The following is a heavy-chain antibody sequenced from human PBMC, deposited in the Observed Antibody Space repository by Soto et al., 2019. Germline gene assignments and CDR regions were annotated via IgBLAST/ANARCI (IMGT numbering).Heavy chain of an antibody. J-gene: IGHJ4*01. D-gene: IGHD6-13*01. V-gene: IGHV1-69*01. Sequence: QVQLVQSGAEVKKPGSSVKVSCKASGGTFSSYAISWVRQAPGQGLEWMGGLIPIFGTANYAQKFQGRVTITADEYTSTAYRELSSLRSEDTDVYYCARAKVSSWTGAAITTDYWGHGTLVTVAS. CDR1: GGTFSSYA. CDR2: LIPIFGTA. CDR3: ARAKVSSWTGAAITTDY.